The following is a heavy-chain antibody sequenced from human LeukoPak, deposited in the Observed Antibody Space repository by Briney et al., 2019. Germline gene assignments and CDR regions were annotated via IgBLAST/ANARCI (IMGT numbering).Heavy chain of an antibody. Sequence: GGSLRLSCAASGFTFSSYEMNWVRQAPGKGLEWVSYISSSGSTIYYADSVKGRFTISRDNAKNSLYLQMNSLRAEDTAVYYCAREGEQWLAYFDYWGQGTLVTVSS. D-gene: IGHD6-19*01. CDR1: GFTFSSYE. V-gene: IGHV3-48*03. CDR3: AREGEQWLAYFDY. J-gene: IGHJ4*02. CDR2: ISSSGSTI.